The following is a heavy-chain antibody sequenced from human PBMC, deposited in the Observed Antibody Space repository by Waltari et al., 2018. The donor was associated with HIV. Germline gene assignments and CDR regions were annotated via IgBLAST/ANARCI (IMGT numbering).Heavy chain of an antibody. J-gene: IGHJ2*01. V-gene: IGHV4-39*01. Sequence: QLQLQESGPGLVKPSETLSLTCTVSGGSISSSSYYWVWIRQAPGKGLEWIGSIYYSGSTYYNPSLKSRVTISVDTSKNQFSLKLSSVTAADTAVYYCARHLPGSYGYWYFDLWGRGTLVTVSS. CDR1: GGSISSSSYY. CDR3: ARHLPGSYGYWYFDL. D-gene: IGHD5-18*01. CDR2: IYYSGST.